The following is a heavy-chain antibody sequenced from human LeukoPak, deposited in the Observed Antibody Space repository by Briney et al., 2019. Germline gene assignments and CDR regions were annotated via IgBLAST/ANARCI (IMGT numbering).Heavy chain of an antibody. CDR2: ISSSSSYI. Sequence: GGSLRLSCAASGFTFSSYSMNWVRQAPGKGLEWVSSISSSSSYIYYADSVKGRFTISRDNAKNSLYLQMNSLRAEDTAVYYCARVGPDILAPVFELYFDCWGQGTLVTVSS. CDR1: GFTFSSYS. CDR3: ARVGPDILAPVFELYFDC. V-gene: IGHV3-21*01. J-gene: IGHJ4*02. D-gene: IGHD3-9*01.